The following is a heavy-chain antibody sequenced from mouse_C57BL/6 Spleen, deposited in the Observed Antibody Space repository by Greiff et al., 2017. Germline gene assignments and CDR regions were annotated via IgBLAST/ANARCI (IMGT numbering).Heavy chain of an antibody. Sequence: VQLQQPGPELVKPGASVKISCKASGYSFTGYYMNWVKQSPEKSLEWIGEINPSTGGTTYNQKFKAKATLTVDKSSSTAYMQLKSLTSEDSAVYYCARESFAYWGQGTLVTVSA. CDR1: GYSFTGYY. V-gene: IGHV1-42*01. CDR3: ARESFAY. CDR2: INPSTGGT. J-gene: IGHJ3*01.